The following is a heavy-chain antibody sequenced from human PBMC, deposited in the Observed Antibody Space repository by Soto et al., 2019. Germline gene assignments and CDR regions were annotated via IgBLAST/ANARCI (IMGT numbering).Heavy chain of an antibody. CDR2: INPDGSEK. J-gene: IGHJ2*01. CDR1: GFIFSAYW. Sequence: EVQLVESGGGLVQPGGSLRLSCAASGFIFSAYWMTWVRQAPGKGLEWVANINPDGSEKYYVDSVKGRFTISRDNVKNSLLLQVNNLRAEDTALYYCVRARIDVWGRGTLVPVSS. CDR3: VRARIDV. V-gene: IGHV3-7*01.